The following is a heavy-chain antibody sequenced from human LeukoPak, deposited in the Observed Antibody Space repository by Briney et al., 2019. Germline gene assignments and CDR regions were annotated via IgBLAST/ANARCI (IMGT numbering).Heavy chain of an antibody. CDR3: ATGVRAIPIYY. V-gene: IGHV1-69*16. J-gene: IGHJ4*02. CDR2: ILPILGSA. CDR1: GGSFSSST. D-gene: IGHD2-21*01. Sequence: SVKVSCKASGGSFSSSTLSWVRQAPRQRPEWMGGILPILGSATYAQKFQGRVTITTDESTNTAYMELRSLRSDDTAVFYCATGVRAIPIYYWGQGTLVTVSS.